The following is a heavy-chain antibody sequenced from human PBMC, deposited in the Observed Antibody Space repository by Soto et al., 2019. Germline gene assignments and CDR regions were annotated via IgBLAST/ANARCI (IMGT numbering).Heavy chain of an antibody. CDR2: IIPIFGTA. J-gene: IGHJ5*02. V-gene: IGHV1-69*01. Sequence: QVQLVQSGAEGKKPGSSVKVSCKASGGTFSSYAISWVLQAPGQGLEWMGGIIPIFGTANYAQKFQGRVTITADESMSTAYMELSSLRSEDTAVYYCAVGYEGSDWFDPWGQGTLVTVSS. CDR3: AVGYEGSDWFDP. D-gene: IGHD5-12*01. CDR1: GGTFSSYA.